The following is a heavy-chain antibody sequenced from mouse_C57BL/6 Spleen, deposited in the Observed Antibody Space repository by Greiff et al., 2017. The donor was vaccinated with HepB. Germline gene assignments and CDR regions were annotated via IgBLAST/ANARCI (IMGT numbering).Heavy chain of an antibody. V-gene: IGHV5-6*01. CDR1: GFTFSSYG. D-gene: IGHD2-5*01. J-gene: IGHJ2*01. CDR2: ISSGGSYT. CDR3: ARHYSNPYYFDY. Sequence: EVQVVESGGDLVKPGGSLKLSCAASGFTFSSYGMSWVRQTPDKRLEWVATISSGGSYTYYPDSVKGRFTISRDNAKNTLYLQMSSLKSEDTAMYYCARHYSNPYYFDYWGQGTTLTVSS.